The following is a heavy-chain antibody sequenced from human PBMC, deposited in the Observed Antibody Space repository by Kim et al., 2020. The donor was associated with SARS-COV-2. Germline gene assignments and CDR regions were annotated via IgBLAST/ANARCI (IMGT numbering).Heavy chain of an antibody. D-gene: IGHD2-15*01. J-gene: IGHJ6*02. V-gene: IGHV3-48*03. CDR3: AREGVVDRGGYYYYGMDV. Sequence: KGRFTISRDNAKNSLYLQMNSLRAEDTAVYYCAREGVVDRGGYYYYGMDVWGQGTTVTVSS.